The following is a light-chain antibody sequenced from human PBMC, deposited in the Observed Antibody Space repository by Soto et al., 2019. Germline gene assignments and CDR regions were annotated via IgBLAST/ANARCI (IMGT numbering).Light chain of an antibody. Sequence: DIQMTQSPSSLSASVGDRVTINCRASQTISNYLNWYQEKPGTAPKLLIYAASNLQSGVPSRFSGSGSGTEFTLTISNLQPEDFATYYCQKTYSTPFTFGPGTKVDI. CDR1: QTISNY. CDR2: AAS. CDR3: QKTYSTPFT. V-gene: IGKV1-39*01. J-gene: IGKJ3*01.